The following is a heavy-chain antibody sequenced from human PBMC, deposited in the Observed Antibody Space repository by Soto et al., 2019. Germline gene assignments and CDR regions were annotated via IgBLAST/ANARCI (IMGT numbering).Heavy chain of an antibody. J-gene: IGHJ4*02. CDR1: GFTFSSYA. V-gene: IGHV3-23*01. Sequence: EVQLLESGGGLVQPGGSLRLSCAASGFTFSSYAMSWVRQAPGKGLEWVSVISGGGGFTYYADSVKGRFTISRDNSKNTVYMQMNSLRAEDTAVYYCAKGDHCDYWGQGTLVTVSS. CDR2: ISGGGGFT. D-gene: IGHD2-21*01. CDR3: AKGDHCDY.